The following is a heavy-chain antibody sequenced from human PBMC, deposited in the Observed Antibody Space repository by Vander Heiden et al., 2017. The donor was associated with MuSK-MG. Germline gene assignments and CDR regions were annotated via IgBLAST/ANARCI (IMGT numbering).Heavy chain of an antibody. V-gene: IGHV1-3*01. Sequence: QVQLVQSGAEVKTPGASVKVSCKASGYTFTSYTMHWVRQAPGQRLEWMGWINAGNGNTKYSQKFQVRVTITGDTSASTAYMERSSLRAEDTSVYDCARATRGGYDLDYWGQGTLVTVSS. D-gene: IGHD5-12*01. J-gene: IGHJ4*02. CDR1: GYTFTSYT. CDR3: ARATRGGYDLDY. CDR2: INAGNGNT.